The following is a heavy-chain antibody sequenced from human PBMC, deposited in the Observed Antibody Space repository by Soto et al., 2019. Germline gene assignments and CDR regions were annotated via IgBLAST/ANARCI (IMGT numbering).Heavy chain of an antibody. D-gene: IGHD1-26*01. CDR2: ISGSFGST. Sequence: PGGSLRLSCVASGFSFSSYAMNWVRQAPGKGLEWVSTISGSFGSTYYADSVQGRFTVSRDNSKNTLYLQMNSLRAEDTAVYYCARTHSGSYYSVFNYWGRGSLVTVSS. CDR3: ARTHSGSYYSVFNY. CDR1: GFSFSSYA. J-gene: IGHJ4*02. V-gene: IGHV3-23*01.